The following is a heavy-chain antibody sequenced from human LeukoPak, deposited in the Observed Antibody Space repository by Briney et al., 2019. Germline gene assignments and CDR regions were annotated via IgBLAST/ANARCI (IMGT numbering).Heavy chain of an antibody. D-gene: IGHD3-22*01. J-gene: IGHJ4*02. CDR1: GGSISSSSYY. Sequence: PSETLSLTCTVSGGSISSSSYYWGWIRQPPEKGLEWIGSIYYSGSTYYNPSLKSRVTISVDTSKNQFSLKLSSVTAADTAVYYCVGGVGRHYDSSGYYYWGQGTLVTVSS. V-gene: IGHV4-39*01. CDR2: IYYSGST. CDR3: VGGVGRHYDSSGYYY.